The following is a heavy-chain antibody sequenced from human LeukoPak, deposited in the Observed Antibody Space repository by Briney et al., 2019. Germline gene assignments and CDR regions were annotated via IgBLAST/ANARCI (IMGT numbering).Heavy chain of an antibody. CDR1: GFPFGDEA. V-gene: IGHV3-23*01. CDR3: AGPHTRNDY. J-gene: IGHJ4*02. CDR2: ISPGGGTT. D-gene: IGHD1-14*01. Sequence: GGSLRLSCAASGFPFGDEAMSWVRQSPERGLEWVSSISPGGGTTYYADSVKGRFTISRDNAKNSLYLQMNSLRAEDTAVYYCAGPHTRNDYWGQGTLVTVSS.